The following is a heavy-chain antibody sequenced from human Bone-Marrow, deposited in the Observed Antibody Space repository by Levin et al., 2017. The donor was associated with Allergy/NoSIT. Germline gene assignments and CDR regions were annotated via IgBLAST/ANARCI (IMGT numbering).Heavy chain of an antibody. Sequence: SETLSLTCTVSGGSIRSSDYYWAWIRQPPGKGPEWIGSIFHSGDTQYNPSLKRPATISEDTSKNQFSLRLTSVTAADTAVYYCARGSNYYDETGYYSAFDIWGQGTMVTVSS. CDR1: GGSIRSSDYY. CDR3: ARGSNYYDETGYYSAFDI. V-gene: IGHV4-39*07. D-gene: IGHD3-22*01. J-gene: IGHJ3*02. CDR2: IFHSGDT.